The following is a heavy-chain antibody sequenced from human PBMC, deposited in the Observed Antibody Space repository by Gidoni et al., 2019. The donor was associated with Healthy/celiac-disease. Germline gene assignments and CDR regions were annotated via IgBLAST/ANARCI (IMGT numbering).Heavy chain of an antibody. V-gene: IGHV3-30-3*01. CDR2: ISYDGSNK. D-gene: IGHD4-17*01. J-gene: IGHJ4*02. Sequence: QVQLVESGGGVVQPGRSLRLSCAASGFTFSSYAMHWVRQAPGKGLEWVAVISYDGSNKYYADSVKGRFTISRDNSKNTLYRQMNSLRAEDTAVYYCARDSEDYGDYESHFDYWGQGTLVTVSS. CDR3: ARDSEDYGDYESHFDY. CDR1: GFTFSSYA.